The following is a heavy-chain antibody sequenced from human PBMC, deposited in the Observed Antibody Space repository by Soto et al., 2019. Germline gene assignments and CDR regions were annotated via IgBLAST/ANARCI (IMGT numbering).Heavy chain of an antibody. CDR1: GFTFSSYE. V-gene: IGHV3-48*03. D-gene: IGHD3-16*02. CDR2: ISSSGSTI. Sequence: GGSLRLSCAASGFTFSSYEMNWVRHAPGKGLEWVSYISSSGSTIYYADSVKGRFTISRDNAKNSLYLQMNSLRAEDTAVYYCARDKDYVWGSYRPDYYYGMDVWGQGTTVTVSS. CDR3: ARDKDYVWGSYRPDYYYGMDV. J-gene: IGHJ6*02.